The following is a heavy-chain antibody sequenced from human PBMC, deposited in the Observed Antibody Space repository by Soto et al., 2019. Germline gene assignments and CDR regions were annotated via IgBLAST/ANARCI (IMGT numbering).Heavy chain of an antibody. CDR1: GISLSTSGVG. CDR3: ARGLATLPVFAFDI. V-gene: IGHV2-5*01. CDR2: VYWNDDK. D-gene: IGHD1-1*01. J-gene: IGHJ3*02. Sequence: QITLKGSGPTLVKPTQTLTLTCTLSGISLSTSGVGLGWIRQTPGKALEWLALVYWNDDKHYSPSLKSRLTITKDTSKNQAILTMTNMDPLDTATYYCARGLATLPVFAFDIWGQGTVVTVSS.